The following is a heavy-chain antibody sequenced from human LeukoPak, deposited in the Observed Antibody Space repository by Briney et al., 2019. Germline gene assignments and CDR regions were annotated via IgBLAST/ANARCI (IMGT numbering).Heavy chain of an antibody. Sequence: ASVKVSCYASGYTFTGYYMHWVRQAPGQGLEWMGWINPNSGGTNYAQKFQGRVTMTRDTSISTAYMELSRLRSDDTAVYYCARVVGTIVVVVAAQFIFDYWGQGTLVTVSS. CDR3: ARVVGTIVVVVAAQFIFDY. D-gene: IGHD2-15*01. CDR1: GYTFTGYY. CDR2: INPNSGGT. V-gene: IGHV1-2*02. J-gene: IGHJ4*02.